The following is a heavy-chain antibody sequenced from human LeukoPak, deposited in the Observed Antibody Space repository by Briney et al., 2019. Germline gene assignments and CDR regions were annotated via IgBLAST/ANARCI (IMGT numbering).Heavy chain of an antibody. CDR1: GFPFSSYW. J-gene: IGHJ4*02. CDR2: IKQDGSEK. CDR3: ATVSEY. V-gene: IGHV3-7*01. Sequence: GGSLRLSCVASGFPFSSYWMNWVRQAPGKGLEWVANIKQDGSEKHYGDSVTGRFTISRDNAEKSLSLQMNSLRAEDTTVYYCATVSEYWGQGTLVTVSS. D-gene: IGHD1-1*01.